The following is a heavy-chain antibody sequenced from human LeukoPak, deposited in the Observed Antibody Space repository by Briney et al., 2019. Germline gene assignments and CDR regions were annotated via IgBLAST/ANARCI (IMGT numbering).Heavy chain of an antibody. J-gene: IGHJ4*02. V-gene: IGHV3-7*01. D-gene: IGHD7-27*01. Sequence: GGSLRLSCAPSGFTFSSNWMSWVRQAPGKGLERVANIKQDGSEKYYVDSVKGRFTISRDNTKNSLYLQINRLTAEATAVYYCARASWGYFDYRGQGTLAPVSS. CDR3: ARASWGYFDY. CDR2: IKQDGSEK. CDR1: GFTFSSNW.